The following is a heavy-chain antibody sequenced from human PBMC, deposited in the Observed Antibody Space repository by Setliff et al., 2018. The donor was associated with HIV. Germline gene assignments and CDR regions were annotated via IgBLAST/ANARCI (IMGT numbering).Heavy chain of an antibody. Sequence: SETLSLTCYVTDDPISSYYWSWVRQPAGKGLEWIGRLYVSGDTNYNPSLKSRVTMSLDTPKKHFSLKLKSVTAADTAVYYCALTGHRLLRGYMDVWGKGTTVTVSS. D-gene: IGHD2-15*01. CDR2: LYVSGDT. J-gene: IGHJ6*03. CDR1: DDPISSYY. V-gene: IGHV4-4*07. CDR3: ALTGHRLLRGYMDV.